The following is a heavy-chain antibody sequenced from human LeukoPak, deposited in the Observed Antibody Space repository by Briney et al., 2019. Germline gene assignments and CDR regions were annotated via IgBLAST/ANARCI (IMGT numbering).Heavy chain of an antibody. V-gene: IGHV3-48*04. CDR1: GFSFSSYA. J-gene: IGHJ6*03. CDR3: AIGYYYYYMDV. CDR2: ISSSGSTI. Sequence: GRSLRLSCAASGFSFSSYAMHWVRQAPGKGLEWVSYISSSGSTIYYADSVKGRFTISRDNSKNSLYLQMNSLRTEDTALYYCAIGYYYYYMDVWGKGTTVTVSS.